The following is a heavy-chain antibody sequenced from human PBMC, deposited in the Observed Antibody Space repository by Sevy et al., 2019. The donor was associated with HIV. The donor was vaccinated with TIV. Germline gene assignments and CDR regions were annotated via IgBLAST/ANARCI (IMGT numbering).Heavy chain of an antibody. D-gene: IGHD3-16*01. V-gene: IGHV4-39*01. CDR3: ARHGVGGSSKDYFVFDY. J-gene: IGHJ4*02. CDR2: IYYSGST. Sequence: SETLSLTCTVSGGSISSSSYYWGWIRQPPGKGLEWIGSIYYSGSTYYNPSLKSRVTISVDTSKNQFSLKLSSVTAADTAVYYCARHGVGGSSKDYFVFDYWGQGTLVTVPS. CDR1: GGSISSSSYY.